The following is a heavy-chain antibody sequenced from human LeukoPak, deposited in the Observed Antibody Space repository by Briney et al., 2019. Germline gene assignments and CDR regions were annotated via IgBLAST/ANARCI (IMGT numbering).Heavy chain of an antibody. CDR2: IIPILGTA. CDR3: ARGKGFVGHFDY. J-gene: IGHJ4*02. Sequence: GSSVKVSCKASGDTFSRNAISWVRQAPGQGPEWMGRIIPILGTAEYAEKFQSRVTITADKTTTTAYMELSSLKSEDTALYYCARGKGFVGHFDYWGQGTLVTVSS. V-gene: IGHV1-69*04. CDR1: GDTFSRNA. D-gene: IGHD3-3*01.